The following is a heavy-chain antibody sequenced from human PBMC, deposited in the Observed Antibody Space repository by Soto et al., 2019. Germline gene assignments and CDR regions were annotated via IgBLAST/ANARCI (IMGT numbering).Heavy chain of an antibody. D-gene: IGHD1-1*01. J-gene: IGHJ4*02. CDR1: GFTFSMYW. Sequence: EVQLVESGGGLVQPGGSLRLSCAASGFTFSMYWMHWVRLVPGKGPEWVSRINDDGISTNYADSVKGRFTISRDNAKNTLYLQMNALRVEDTAVYYCTRGPRSTSTGTGAFWGQGTLVTVSS. CDR3: TRGPRSTSTGTGAF. V-gene: IGHV3-74*01. CDR2: INDDGIST.